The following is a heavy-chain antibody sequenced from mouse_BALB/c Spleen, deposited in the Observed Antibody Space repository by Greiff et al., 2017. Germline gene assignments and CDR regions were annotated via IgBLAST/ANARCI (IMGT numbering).Heavy chain of an antibody. CDR2: IYPGSGST. J-gene: IGHJ2*01. CDR3: TTKALYFDY. CDR1: GYTFTSYW. Sequence: LQQPGSELVRPGASVKLSCKASGYTFTSYWMHWVKQRPGQGLEWIGNIYPGSGSTNYDEKFKSKATLTVDTSSSTAYMQLSSLTSEDSAVYYCTTKALYFDYWGQGTTLTVSS. V-gene: IGHV1S22*01.